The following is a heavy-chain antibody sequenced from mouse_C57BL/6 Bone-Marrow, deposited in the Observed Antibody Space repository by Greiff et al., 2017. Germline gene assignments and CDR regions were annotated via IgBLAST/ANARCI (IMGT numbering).Heavy chain of an antibody. D-gene: IGHD1-1*01. V-gene: IGHV14-4*01. Sequence: VQLQQSGAELVRPGASVKLSCTASGYNIKDDYMHWVKQRPEQGLEWIGWIDPENGDTEYASKFQGKATITADTSSNTAYLQLSSLTSEDTAAYYCTTYGSSLWYFDVWGTGTTVTVSS. CDR3: TTYGSSLWYFDV. J-gene: IGHJ1*03. CDR2: IDPENGDT. CDR1: GYNIKDDY.